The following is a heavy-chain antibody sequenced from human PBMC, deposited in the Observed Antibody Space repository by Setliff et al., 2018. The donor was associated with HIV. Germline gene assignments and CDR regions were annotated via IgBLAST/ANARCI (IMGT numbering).Heavy chain of an antibody. CDR1: VFTFNNYG. CDR3: AKDVCSGAYCYAYYYYGMDV. V-gene: IGHV3-30*02. D-gene: IGHD2-15*01. CDR2: IRYDGSQK. Sequence: GGSLRLSCAASVFTFNNYGMNWVRQAPGKGLEWVAFIRYDGSQKYYVDSVKGRFTISRDNSKNTLYLQVNSLRVEDTAVYYCAKDVCSGAYCYAYYYYGMDVWGQGTMVTVSS. J-gene: IGHJ6*02.